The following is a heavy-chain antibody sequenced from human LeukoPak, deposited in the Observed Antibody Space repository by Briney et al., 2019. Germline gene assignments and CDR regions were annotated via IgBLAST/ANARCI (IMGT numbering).Heavy chain of an antibody. Sequence: SVKVSCKASGGTFSSYAISWVRQAPGQGLEWMGGIIPIFGTANYAQKFQGRVTITADESTSTAYMELSSLRSEDTAVYYCARQENDYYDSSGYYYGSWGQGTLVTVPS. CDR1: GGTFSSYA. V-gene: IGHV1-69*13. CDR3: ARQENDYYDSSGYYYGS. J-gene: IGHJ4*02. D-gene: IGHD3-22*01. CDR2: IIPIFGTA.